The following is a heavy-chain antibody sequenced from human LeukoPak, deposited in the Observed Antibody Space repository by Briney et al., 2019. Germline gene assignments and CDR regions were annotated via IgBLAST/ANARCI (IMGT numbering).Heavy chain of an antibody. J-gene: IGHJ5*02. V-gene: IGHV1-2*02. Sequence: GASVKVSCNASGYTFTGYYMHWVRQAPGQGLEWMGWINPNSGGTNYAQKFQGRVTMTRDTSISTAYMELSRLRSDDTAVYYCARSLWFGVLPRRSRWFDPWGQGTLVTVSS. CDR2: INPNSGGT. CDR1: GYTFTGYY. CDR3: ARSLWFGVLPRRSRWFDP. D-gene: IGHD3-10*01.